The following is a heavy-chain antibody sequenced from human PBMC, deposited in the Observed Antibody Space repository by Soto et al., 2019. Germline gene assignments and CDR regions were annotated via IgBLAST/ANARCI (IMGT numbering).Heavy chain of an antibody. Sequence: SVTVSSKASVSTSTSYAMHLVRQAPAQRLEWMGWINAGNGNQKYSQKFQGRVTITRDTSAGTDYMELSSLRSEDTAVYYWARPIHSWKQWRWYATLRDGGQGTLVNVSS. CDR3: ARPIHSWKQWRWYATLRD. D-gene: IGHD6-19*01. J-gene: IGHJ4*02. CDR1: VSTSTSYA. V-gene: IGHV1-3*01. CDR2: INAGNGNQ.